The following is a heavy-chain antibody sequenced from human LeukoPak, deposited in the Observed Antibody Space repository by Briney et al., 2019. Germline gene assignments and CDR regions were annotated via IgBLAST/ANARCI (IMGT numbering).Heavy chain of an antibody. D-gene: IGHD3-16*01. CDR1: RYTFTSYG. Sequence: ASVKVSCKASRYTFTSYGLSWVRQAPGQGLEWMGWISSYNGKTNYAQKFQGRLTMTTDTSTSTAYMELRSLTSDDTAVYYCSRDITVVSLASIGFDYWSQGTVVTVSS. CDR2: ISSYNGKT. J-gene: IGHJ4*02. CDR3: SRDITVVSLASIGFDY. V-gene: IGHV1-18*01.